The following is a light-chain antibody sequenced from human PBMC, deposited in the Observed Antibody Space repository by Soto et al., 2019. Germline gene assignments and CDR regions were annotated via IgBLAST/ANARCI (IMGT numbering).Light chain of an antibody. J-gene: IGLJ1*01. V-gene: IGLV2-11*01. Sequence: LTRPRSVSRSPGQSVTISCNGTSSDDGGYNYVSWYQQHPGKAPKLMIYDVSKRPSGVPDRFSGSKSGNTASLTISGLQAEDEADYYCCSYAGSYTDVFGTGTKVTVL. CDR1: SSDDGGYNY. CDR3: CSYAGSYTDV. CDR2: DVS.